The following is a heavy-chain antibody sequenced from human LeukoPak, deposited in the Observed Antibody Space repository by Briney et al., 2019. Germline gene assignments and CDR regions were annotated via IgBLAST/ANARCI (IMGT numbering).Heavy chain of an antibody. D-gene: IGHD2-15*01. CDR1: GDSISSGDYY. V-gene: IGHV4-61*02. CDR2: ISSSGST. J-gene: IGHJ5*02. CDR3: ARLKREYCSGGSCYSFDP. Sequence: SETLSLTCTVSGDSISSGDYYWSWIRQPAGKGLEWIGRISSSGSTNYNPSLKSRVTISVDTSKNQFSLKLSSVTAADTAVYYCARLKREYCSGGSCYSFDPWGQGTLVTVSS.